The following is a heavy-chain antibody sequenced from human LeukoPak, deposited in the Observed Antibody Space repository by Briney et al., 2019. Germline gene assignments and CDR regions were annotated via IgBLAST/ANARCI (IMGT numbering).Heavy chain of an antibody. J-gene: IGHJ4*02. CDR2: ISWNSGSI. D-gene: IGHD4-23*01. V-gene: IGHV3-9*01. Sequence: PGGSLRLSCAASGFTFDDYAMHWVRQAPGKGLEWVSGISWNSGSIGYADSVKGRFTISRDNAKNSLYLQMNSLRAEDTALYYCAKEQAYGGNFREGFDYWGQGTLVTVSS. CDR3: AKEQAYGGNFREGFDY. CDR1: GFTFDDYA.